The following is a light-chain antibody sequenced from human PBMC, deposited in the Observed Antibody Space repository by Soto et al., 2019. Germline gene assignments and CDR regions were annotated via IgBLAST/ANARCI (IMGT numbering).Light chain of an antibody. CDR1: SSDVGAYNY. Sequence: QSALTQPASVSGSPRQSITISCTGTSSDVGAYNYVSWYQQHPGKAPRPVIYDVSNRPSGVSSRFSGSKSGNTASLTISGLQAEDEADYYCSSLTRSSTYVFGTGTKLTVL. CDR3: SSLTRSSTYV. CDR2: DVS. J-gene: IGLJ1*01. V-gene: IGLV2-14*01.